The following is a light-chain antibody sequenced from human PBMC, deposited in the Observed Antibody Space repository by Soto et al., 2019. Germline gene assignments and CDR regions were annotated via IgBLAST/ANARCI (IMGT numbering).Light chain of an antibody. CDR1: QSLLHSNGFKY. J-gene: IGKJ1*01. CDR3: MQSLQTPKT. CDR2: LGS. V-gene: IGKV2-28*01. Sequence: DIVMTQSPVSLPVTPGEPASIFCRSSQSLLHSNGFKYLDWYLQKPGQSPQLLIYLGSNRASGVPDRFSGSGSGTDFTLKISRVEAEDVGVYYCMQSLQTPKTFGQGTKVEIQ.